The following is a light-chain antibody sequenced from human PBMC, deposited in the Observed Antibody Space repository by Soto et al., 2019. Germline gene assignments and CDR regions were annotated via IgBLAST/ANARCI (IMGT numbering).Light chain of an antibody. CDR2: AAS. J-gene: IGKJ4*01. V-gene: IGKV1-17*03. Sequence: DIQMTQSPSAMSASVGDRVTITCRASQGINSYLAWFQQKPGKVPKRLIYAASNLESGVPSRFSGSGSGTEFTLTINSLQPEELATYYCLQYSGYVPTFGGGTKEEIK. CDR1: QGINSY. CDR3: LQYSGYVPT.